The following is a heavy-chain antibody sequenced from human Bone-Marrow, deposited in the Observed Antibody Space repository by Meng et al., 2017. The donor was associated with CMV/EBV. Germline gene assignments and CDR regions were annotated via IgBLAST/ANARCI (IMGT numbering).Heavy chain of an antibody. D-gene: IGHD1-14*01. J-gene: IGHJ6*02. CDR1: GFTFSSFA. CDR3: ASRTEYYYYGMDV. CDR2: IYSGGTT. V-gene: IGHV3-66*02. Sequence: GESLKISCAASGFTFSSFAMSWVRQGPGKGLEWVSVIYSGGTTYYADSVKGRFTISRDNSKNTLYLQMNSLGAEDTAVYYCASRTEYYYYGMDVWGQGTTVTVSS.